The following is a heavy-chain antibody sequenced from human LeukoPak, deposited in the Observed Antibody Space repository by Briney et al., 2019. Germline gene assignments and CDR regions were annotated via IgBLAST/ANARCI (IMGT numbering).Heavy chain of an antibody. Sequence: GGSLRLSCAASGFTVSSNYMTWVRQAPGKGLEWVANIKQDGSEKYYVDSVKGRFTISRDNAKNSLYLQMNSLRAEDTAVYYCAISNGVVITSGPDVFDIWGQGTMVTVSS. CDR3: AISNGVVITSGPDVFDI. CDR1: GFTVSSNY. D-gene: IGHD3-22*01. CDR2: IKQDGSEK. J-gene: IGHJ3*02. V-gene: IGHV3-7*01.